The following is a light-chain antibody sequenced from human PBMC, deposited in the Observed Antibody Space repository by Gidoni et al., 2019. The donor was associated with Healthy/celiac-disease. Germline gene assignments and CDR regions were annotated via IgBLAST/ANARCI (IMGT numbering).Light chain of an antibody. CDR2: EGS. CDR1: SSDVGSYNL. J-gene: IGLJ1*01. Sequence: QSALTQPPSVSASPGQSITISCTGTSSDVGSYNLVSWYQQHPGKAPNLMIYEGSKRPSGVSNRFSGAKSGNTASLTISGLQAEDEADYYCCSYAGSSTFFYVFGTGTKVTVL. V-gene: IGLV2-23*03. CDR3: CSYAGSSTFFYV.